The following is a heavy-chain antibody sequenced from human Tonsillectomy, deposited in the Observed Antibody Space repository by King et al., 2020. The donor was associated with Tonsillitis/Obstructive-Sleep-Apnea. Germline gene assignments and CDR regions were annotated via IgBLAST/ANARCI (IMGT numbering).Heavy chain of an antibody. Sequence: VQLVESGGGVVQPGRSLRLSCAASGFTFSSYGMHWVRQAPGKGLEWVAVIWYDGSNKYYADSVKGRFTISRDNSKNTLYLQMNSLRAEDTAVYYCARGRXXWSGPFNXFXPWXQGTLVTVSS. CDR2: IWYDGSNK. CDR3: ARGRXXWSGPFNXFXP. D-gene: IGHD3-3*01. J-gene: IGHJ5*02. CDR1: GFTFSSYG. V-gene: IGHV3-33*01.